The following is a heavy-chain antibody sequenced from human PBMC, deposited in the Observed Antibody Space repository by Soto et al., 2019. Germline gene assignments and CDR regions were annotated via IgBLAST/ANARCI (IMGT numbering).Heavy chain of an antibody. CDR2: IYYSGST. CDR1: GGSISSYY. J-gene: IGHJ6*02. V-gene: IGHV4-59*01. Sequence: SETLSLTCTVSGGSISSYYWSWIRQPPGKGLEWIGYIYYSGSTNYNPSLKSRVTISVDTSKNQFSLKLRSVTAADTAVYYCARDRVDFWSGYYYDGMDVWGQGTTVTVSS. D-gene: IGHD3-3*01. CDR3: ARDRVDFWSGYYYDGMDV.